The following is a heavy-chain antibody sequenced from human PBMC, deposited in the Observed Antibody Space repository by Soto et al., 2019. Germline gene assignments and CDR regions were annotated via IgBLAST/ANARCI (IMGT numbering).Heavy chain of an antibody. D-gene: IGHD3-10*01. V-gene: IGHV4-34*01. CDR3: ARGHVLLWFGGREENWFDP. CDR1: GGSFSGYY. Sequence: SETLSLTCAVYGGSFSGYYWSWIRQPPGKGLEWIGEINHSGSTNYNPSLKSRVTISVDTSKNQFSLKLSSVTAADTAVYYCARGHVLLWFGGREENWFDPWGQGTLVTVSS. CDR2: INHSGST. J-gene: IGHJ5*02.